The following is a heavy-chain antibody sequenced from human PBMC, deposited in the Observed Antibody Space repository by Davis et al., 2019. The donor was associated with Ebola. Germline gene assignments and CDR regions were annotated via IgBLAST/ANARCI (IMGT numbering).Heavy chain of an antibody. CDR1: GGSISSSSYS. Sequence: MPSETLSLTCTASGGSISSSSYSWGWIRQPPGKGLEWIGSIYYSGSTYYNPSLKSRVTISVDTSKNQFSLKLSSVTAADTAVYYCARVSYYYDSSGYYSLVDYWGQGTLVTVSS. J-gene: IGHJ4*02. CDR2: IYYSGST. CDR3: ARVSYYYDSSGYYSLVDY. V-gene: IGHV4-39*01. D-gene: IGHD3-22*01.